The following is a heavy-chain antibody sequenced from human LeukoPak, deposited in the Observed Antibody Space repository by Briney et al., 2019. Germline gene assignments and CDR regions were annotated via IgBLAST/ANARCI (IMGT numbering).Heavy chain of an antibody. J-gene: IGHJ4*02. D-gene: IGHD3-10*01. CDR2: INPNSGGT. CDR1: VYTFTGYY. Sequence: ASVNVSCKASVYTFTGYYMHWVRQAPGQGLEWMGWINPNSGGTNYAQKFQGRVTMTRDTSISTAYMELSRLRSDDTAVYYCAREVLLWFGELPDWGQGTLVTVSS. V-gene: IGHV1-2*02. CDR3: AREVLLWFGELPD.